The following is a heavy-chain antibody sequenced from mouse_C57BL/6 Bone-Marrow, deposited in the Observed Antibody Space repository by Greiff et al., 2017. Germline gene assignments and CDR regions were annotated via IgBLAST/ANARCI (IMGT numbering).Heavy chain of an antibody. CDR1: GFTFSSYG. CDR3: ARQKSNLDD. D-gene: IGHD2-5*01. J-gene: IGHJ2*01. V-gene: IGHV5-6*01. Sequence: EVQGVESGGDLVKPGGSLKLSCAASGFTFSSYGMSWVRQTPDKRLEWVATISSGGSYTYYPDSVKGRFTISRDNAKNTLYLQMSSLKSEDTAMYYCARQKSNLDDWGPGTTLTVSS. CDR2: ISSGGSYT.